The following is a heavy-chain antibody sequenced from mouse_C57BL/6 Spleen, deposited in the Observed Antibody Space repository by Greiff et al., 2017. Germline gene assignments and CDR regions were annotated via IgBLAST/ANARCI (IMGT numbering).Heavy chain of an antibody. CDR3: TRDSSGLDY. Sequence: QVQLQQSGAELVRPGASVTLSCKASGYTFTDYEMHWVKQTPVHGLEWIGAIDPETGGTAYNQKFKGKAILTADKSSSTAYMELRSLTSEDAAVYYCTRDSSGLDYWGQGTTLTVSS. V-gene: IGHV1-15*01. CDR1: GYTFTDYE. J-gene: IGHJ2*01. CDR2: IDPETGGT. D-gene: IGHD3-2*02.